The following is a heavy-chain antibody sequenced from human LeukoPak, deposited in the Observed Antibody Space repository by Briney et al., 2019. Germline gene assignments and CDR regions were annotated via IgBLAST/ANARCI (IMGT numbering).Heavy chain of an antibody. Sequence: ASVKVSCKASGYTFTGYYMHWVRQAPGQGLEWMGRINPNSGGTNYAQKFQGRVTMTRDTSISTACMELSRLRSDDTAVYYCARDPYGSGSPAYYFDYWGQGTLVTVSS. CDR3: ARDPYGSGSPAYYFDY. CDR2: INPNSGGT. J-gene: IGHJ4*02. CDR1: GYTFTGYY. D-gene: IGHD3-10*01. V-gene: IGHV1-2*06.